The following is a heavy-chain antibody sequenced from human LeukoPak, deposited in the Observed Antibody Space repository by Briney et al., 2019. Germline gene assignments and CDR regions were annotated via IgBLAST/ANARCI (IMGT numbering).Heavy chain of an antibody. CDR1: GYTFTGYY. CDR2: INPNSGGT. V-gene: IGHV1-2*02. D-gene: IGHD2-2*01. CDR3: ARGHCSSTSCSRNWFDP. J-gene: IGHJ5*02. Sequence: ASVKVSCKASGYTFTGYYMHWVRQAPGQGLEWMGWINPNSGGTNYAQKFQGRVTMTRDTSISTAYMELSRLRSDDTAVYYCARGHCSSTSCSRNWFDPWGQGTLVTVSS.